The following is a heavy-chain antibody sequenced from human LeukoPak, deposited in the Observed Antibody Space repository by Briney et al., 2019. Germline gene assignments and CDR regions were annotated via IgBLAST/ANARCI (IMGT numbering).Heavy chain of an antibody. J-gene: IGHJ6*03. CDR2: ISYDGSNK. CDR1: GFTFSSYA. V-gene: IGHV3-30*01. Sequence: GRSLRLSCAASGFTFSSYAMHWVRQAPGKGLEWVAVISYDGSNKYYADSVKGRFTISRDSSKNTLYLQMNSLRAEDTAVYYCARDHEDIVVVPAASSGIYYYYYMDVWGKGTTVTVSS. D-gene: IGHD2-2*01. CDR3: ARDHEDIVVVPAASSGIYYYYYMDV.